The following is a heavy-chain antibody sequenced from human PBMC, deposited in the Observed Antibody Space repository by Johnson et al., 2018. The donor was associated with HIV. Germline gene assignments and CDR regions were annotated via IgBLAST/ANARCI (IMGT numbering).Heavy chain of an antibody. J-gene: IGHJ3*02. CDR3: AKDNSYGDLRDAFDI. CDR2: INSDGSST. D-gene: IGHD4-17*01. CDR1: GFTFSSYW. Sequence: VQLVESGGGLVQPGGSLRLSCAASGFTFSSYWMHWVRQAPGKGLVWVSRINSDGSSTSYADSVKGRFTISRDNGQNTLYLQMNSLRAEDTAVYYCAKDNSYGDLRDAFDIWGQGTMVTVSS. V-gene: IGHV3-74*01.